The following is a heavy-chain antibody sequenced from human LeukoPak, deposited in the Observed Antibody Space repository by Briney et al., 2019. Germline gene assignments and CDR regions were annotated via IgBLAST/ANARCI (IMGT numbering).Heavy chain of an antibody. D-gene: IGHD4-17*01. V-gene: IGHV1-69*04. J-gene: IGHJ5*02. CDR2: IIPILGIA. Sequence: ASVKVSCKASGGTFSSYTISWVRQAPGQGLEWMGRIIPILGIANYAQKFQGRVTITADKSTSTAYMELSSLRSEDTAVYYSARDIAYGDNWFDPWGQGTLVTVSS. CDR1: GGTFSSYT. CDR3: ARDIAYGDNWFDP.